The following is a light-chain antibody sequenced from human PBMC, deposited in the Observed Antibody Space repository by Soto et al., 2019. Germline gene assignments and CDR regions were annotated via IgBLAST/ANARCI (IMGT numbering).Light chain of an antibody. CDR3: TSYAGGNNV. Sequence: QSALTQPPSASGSPGQSVTISCTGTSSDVGGYNYVSWYQQHPGQVPKLMVYEVNTRPSGVPDRFSGSKSGNTASLTVSGLQAEDDADYYCTSYAGGNNVFGTGTKLTVL. CDR1: SSDVGGYNY. V-gene: IGLV2-8*01. CDR2: EVN. J-gene: IGLJ1*01.